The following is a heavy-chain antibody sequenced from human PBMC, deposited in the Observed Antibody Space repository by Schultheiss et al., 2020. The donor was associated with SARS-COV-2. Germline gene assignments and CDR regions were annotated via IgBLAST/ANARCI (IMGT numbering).Heavy chain of an antibody. CDR3: ARDPNTVMTYYFDF. Sequence: GESLKISCAASGFTFSSYGMHWVRQAPGKGLEWVAVIWYDGSNKYYADSVKGRFTISRDNSKNTLYLQMNSLRAEDTAVYYCARDPNTVMTYYFDFWGQGTLVTVSS. CDR1: GFTFSSYG. CDR2: IWYDGSNK. J-gene: IGHJ4*02. V-gene: IGHV3-33*01. D-gene: IGHD3-16*01.